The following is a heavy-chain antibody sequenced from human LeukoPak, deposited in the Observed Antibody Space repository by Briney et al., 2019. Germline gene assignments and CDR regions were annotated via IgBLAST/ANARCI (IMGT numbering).Heavy chain of an antibody. Sequence: GGALRLSCAASGFTFSSYAMSWVRQAPGKGLEWVSAISGSGGSTYYADSVKGRFTISTNNSKNPLYLQMNSLRAEDTAVYYCAKFWPYGMDVWGQGTTVTVSS. CDR3: AKFWPYGMDV. V-gene: IGHV3-23*01. D-gene: IGHD3-3*01. J-gene: IGHJ6*02. CDR2: ISGSGGST. CDR1: GFTFSSYA.